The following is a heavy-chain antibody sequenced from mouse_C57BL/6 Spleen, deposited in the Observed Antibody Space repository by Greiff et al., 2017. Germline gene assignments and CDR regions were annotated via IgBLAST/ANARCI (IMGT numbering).Heavy chain of an antibody. CDR2: INPSSGYT. CDR3: ARPCGSFYYFDY. D-gene: IGHD1-1*02. V-gene: IGHV1-7*01. Sequence: VQLKQSGAELVKPGASVKLSCKASGYTFTSYWMHWVKQRPGQGLEWIGNINPSSGYTTYNQKFKDKATLTADKSSSTAYMQLSSLTYEDSAVYYCARPCGSFYYFDYWGQGTTLTVSA. CDR1: GYTFTSYW. J-gene: IGHJ2*01.